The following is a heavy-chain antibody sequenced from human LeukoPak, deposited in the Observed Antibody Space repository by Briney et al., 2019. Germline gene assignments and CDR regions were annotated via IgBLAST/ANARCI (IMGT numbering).Heavy chain of an antibody. CDR2: ISSGGDIM. V-gene: IGHV3-11*01. CDR3: ATNLIGAGEYFQL. D-gene: IGHD2/OR15-2a*01. Sequence: WGSLRLSCAASGLRFSDYYVSWIRQASGKGLQWVSYISSGGDIMHYADSVKGRFTSSRDNAKNSGYLEMNSLGAEDTAVYYCATNLIGAGEYFQLWGQGTLVTVSS. CDR1: GLRFSDYY. J-gene: IGHJ1*01.